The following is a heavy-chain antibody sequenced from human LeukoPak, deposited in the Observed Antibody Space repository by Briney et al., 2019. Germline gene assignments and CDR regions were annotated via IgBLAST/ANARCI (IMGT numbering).Heavy chain of an antibody. V-gene: IGHV4-34*01. Sequence: SETLSLSCAVSGGSFTDYYWSWIRQTPGKGLEWVGEVNHSGTTNYTPSLKSRVTISADKSKNKLYLKVTSVTAADTALYYCARAYDGYDYPWGQGTLVTVSS. D-gene: IGHD5-12*01. CDR3: ARAYDGYDYP. CDR2: VNHSGTT. J-gene: IGHJ5*02. CDR1: GGSFTDYY.